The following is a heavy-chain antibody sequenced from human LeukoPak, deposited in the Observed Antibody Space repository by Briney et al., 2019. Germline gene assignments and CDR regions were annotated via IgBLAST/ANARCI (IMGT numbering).Heavy chain of an antibody. V-gene: IGHV3-30*02. Sequence: GGSLRLSCAASGFTFSSYGMHWVRQAPGKGLEWVAFIRYDGGNKYYADSVKGRFTISRDNSKNTLYLQMNSLRAEDTAVYYCAKDHTLYSSGWYYYYYYYMDVWGKGTTVTVSS. CDR2: IRYDGGNK. CDR1: GFTFSSYG. J-gene: IGHJ6*03. D-gene: IGHD6-19*01. CDR3: AKDHTLYSSGWYYYYYYYMDV.